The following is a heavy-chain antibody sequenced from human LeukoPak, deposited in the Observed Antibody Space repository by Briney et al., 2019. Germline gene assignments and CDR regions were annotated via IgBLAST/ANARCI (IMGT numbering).Heavy chain of an antibody. CDR2: IYYSGST. CDR1: GYSITSGYY. Sequence: SETLSLTCSVSGYSITSGYYWSWIRQPPGKGLEWIGYIYYSGSTNYNPSLKSRVTISVDTSKNQFSLKLSSVTAADTAVYYCARHIVVVPAAIRGAFDIWGQGTMVTVSS. J-gene: IGHJ3*02. D-gene: IGHD2-2*02. V-gene: IGHV4-61*01. CDR3: ARHIVVVPAAIRGAFDI.